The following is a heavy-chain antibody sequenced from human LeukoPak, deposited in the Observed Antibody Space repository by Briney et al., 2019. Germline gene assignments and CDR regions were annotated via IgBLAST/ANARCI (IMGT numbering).Heavy chain of an antibody. CDR3: AKDPPGIPVAGTAFDY. D-gene: IGHD6-19*01. V-gene: IGHV3-23*01. Sequence: GGSLRLSCAASGFTFSSYAMTWVRQAPGKGLEWVSGISGSGTNTYYADSVKGRFTISRDNSKKTLYLQMNSLRAEDTAVYYCAKDPPGIPVAGTAFDYWGQGTLVTVSS. CDR1: GFTFSSYA. J-gene: IGHJ4*02. CDR2: ISGSGTNT.